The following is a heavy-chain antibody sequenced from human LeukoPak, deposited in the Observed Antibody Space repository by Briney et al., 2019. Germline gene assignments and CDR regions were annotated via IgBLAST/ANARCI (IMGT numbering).Heavy chain of an antibody. CDR3: ARANHDYGGNSRYWYFDL. Sequence: SETLSLTCTVSGGSISISNYYWSWIRQPPGKGLEWIGSIYYSGSTYYNPSLKSRVTISVDTSKNQFSLKLSSVTAADTAVYYCARANHDYGGNSRYWYFDLWGRGTLVTVSS. D-gene: IGHD4-23*01. CDR2: IYYSGST. V-gene: IGHV4-39*07. J-gene: IGHJ2*01. CDR1: GGSISISNYY.